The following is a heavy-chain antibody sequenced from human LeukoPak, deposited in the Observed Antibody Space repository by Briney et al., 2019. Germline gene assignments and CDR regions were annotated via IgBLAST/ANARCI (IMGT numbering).Heavy chain of an antibody. V-gene: IGHV3-33*06. CDR2: IYSDGVNK. Sequence: GGTLRLSCVASGFTLSSSGMHWVRQAPGKGLEWVGVIYSDGVNKYFIDSVKGRFTISRDNSKNTVFLQMNSLRVDDTAVYYCGKDFKSGYFDSWGQGTLVTVSS. CDR3: GKDFKSGYFDS. J-gene: IGHJ4*02. D-gene: IGHD5-12*01. CDR1: GFTLSSSG.